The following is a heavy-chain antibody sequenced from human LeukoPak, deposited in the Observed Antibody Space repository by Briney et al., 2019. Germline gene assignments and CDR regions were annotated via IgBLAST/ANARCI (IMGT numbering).Heavy chain of an antibody. J-gene: IGHJ4*02. V-gene: IGHV3-23*01. Sequence: PGGSLRLSCAASGFTFSSYAMSWVRQAPGKGVEWVSAISGSGGSTYYADSVKGRFTISRDNSKNTLYLQMNSLRAEDTAVYYSARTDSGSYDFDYWGQGTLVTVSS. CDR2: ISGSGGST. CDR1: GFTFSSYA. CDR3: ARTDSGSYDFDY. D-gene: IGHD1-26*01.